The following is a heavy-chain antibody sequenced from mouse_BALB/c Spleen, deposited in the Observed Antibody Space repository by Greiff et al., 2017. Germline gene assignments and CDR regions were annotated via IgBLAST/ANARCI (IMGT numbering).Heavy chain of an antibody. Sequence: VKLVESGPGLVAPSQSLSITCTVSGFSLTSYGVHWVRQPPGKGLEWLGVIWAGGSTNYNSALMSRLSISKDNSKSQVFLKMNSLQTDDTAMYYCARGTGLYYYGSSYYFDYWGQGTTLTVSS. CDR1: GFSLTSYG. J-gene: IGHJ2*01. V-gene: IGHV2-9*02. D-gene: IGHD1-1*01. CDR2: IWAGGST. CDR3: ARGTGLYYYGSSYYFDY.